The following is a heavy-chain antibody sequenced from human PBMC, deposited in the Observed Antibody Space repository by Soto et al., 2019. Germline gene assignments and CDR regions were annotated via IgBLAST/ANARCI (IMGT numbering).Heavy chain of an antibody. CDR1: GYTFTSCA. J-gene: IGHJ5*02. D-gene: IGHD3-10*01. V-gene: IGHV1-3*01. Sequence: VASVKVSCKASGYTFTSCAMHWVRQAPGQRLEWMGWINAGNGNTKYSQKFQGRVTITRDTSASTAYMELSSLRSEDTAVYYCARGGLLWFGESINWFDPWGQGTLVTVSS. CDR3: ARGGLLWFGESINWFDP. CDR2: INAGNGNT.